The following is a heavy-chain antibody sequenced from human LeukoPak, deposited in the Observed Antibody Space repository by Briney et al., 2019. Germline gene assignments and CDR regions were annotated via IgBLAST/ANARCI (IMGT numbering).Heavy chain of an antibody. CDR2: LNISGGST. D-gene: IGHD2/OR15-2a*01. Sequence: PGGSLRLSCAASGFTFSNHAMTWVRQAAGKGLEWVSTLNISGGSTFYADSVKGRFTISRDNSKNTLSLQKNSLRAEDTAIYYCAKGESKDYLNYFDYLNYFYHWGQGALVTVSS. CDR3: AKGESKDYLNYFDYLNYFYH. J-gene: IGHJ4*02. V-gene: IGHV3-23*01. CDR1: GFTFSNHA.